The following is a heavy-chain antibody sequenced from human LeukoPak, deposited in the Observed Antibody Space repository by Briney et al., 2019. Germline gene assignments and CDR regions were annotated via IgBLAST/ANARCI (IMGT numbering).Heavy chain of an antibody. D-gene: IGHD3-10*01. CDR2: IQSKTDGGTT. V-gene: IGHV3-15*01. Sequence: PGGSLRLSCAASGFTFSNTWMNWVRQAPGRGLEWVGRIQSKTDGGTTEYAAPVKGRFTISRDDSKTTLYLQMNSLKTEDTDVYYCATLTVRGVINIWGQGTLVTVSS. CDR1: GFTFSNTW. CDR3: ATLTVRGVINI. J-gene: IGHJ4*02.